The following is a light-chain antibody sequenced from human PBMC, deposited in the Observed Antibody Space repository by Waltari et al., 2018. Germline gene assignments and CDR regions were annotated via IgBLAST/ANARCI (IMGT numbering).Light chain of an antibody. Sequence: EIVLTQSPGTLSLSPGERATLSCRASQRVGSTYLAWYQQKPGQAPRLLIYSASSRATGIPDRFSGSGSGTDFTLTISRLEPEDFAVYYCHQYDKSPWTFGQGTKVEIK. CDR3: HQYDKSPWT. V-gene: IGKV3-20*01. CDR1: QRVGSTY. CDR2: SAS. J-gene: IGKJ1*01.